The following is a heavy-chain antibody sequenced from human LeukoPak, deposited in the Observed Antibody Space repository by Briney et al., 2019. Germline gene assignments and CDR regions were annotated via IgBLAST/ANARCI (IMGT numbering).Heavy chain of an antibody. D-gene: IGHD3-16*01. Sequence: SETLSLTCTVSGGSINTYYWSWSRQPPGKGLEWIGYIYYSGSATYDPSLKSRVTISVDTSNNQFSLKLSSVTAAETHVHYCARGWSSGSYAPFNYWGQGTLVTVSS. CDR3: ARGWSSGSYAPFNY. J-gene: IGHJ4*02. CDR2: IYYSGSA. V-gene: IGHV4-59*01. CDR1: GGSINTYY.